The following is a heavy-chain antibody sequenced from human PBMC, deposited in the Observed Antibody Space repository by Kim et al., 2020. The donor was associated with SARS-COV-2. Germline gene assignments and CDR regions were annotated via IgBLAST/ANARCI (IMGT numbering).Heavy chain of an antibody. D-gene: IGHD1-26*01. J-gene: IGHJ4*02. CDR2: IYSGGSST. CDR3: ARASDVGAYYFDY. CDR1: GFTFSSYA. V-gene: IGHV3-23*03. Sequence: GGSLRLSCAASGFTFSSYAMSWVRQAPGKGLEWVSIIYSGGSSTYYADSVKGRFTISRDNSKNTLYLQMSSLRVDDTAVYYCARASDVGAYYFDYWGQGTLVTVSS.